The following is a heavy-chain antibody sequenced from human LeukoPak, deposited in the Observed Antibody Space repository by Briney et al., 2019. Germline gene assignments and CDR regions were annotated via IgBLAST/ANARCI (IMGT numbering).Heavy chain of an antibody. CDR2: VSPSSSSM. Sequence: PGGSLRLSCASSGFTFSSYSMNWVRQAPGKGLEWVSSVSPSSSSMSYADSVKGRFTISRDNAKNSLYLQMSSLTAEDTAVYYCVTRVAALHWGQGTLVTVSS. CDR1: GFTFSSYS. J-gene: IGHJ4*02. V-gene: IGHV3-21*01. CDR3: VTRVAALH. D-gene: IGHD6-6*01.